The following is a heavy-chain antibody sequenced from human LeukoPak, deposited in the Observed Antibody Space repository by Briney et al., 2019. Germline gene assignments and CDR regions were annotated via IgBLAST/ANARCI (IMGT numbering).Heavy chain of an antibody. D-gene: IGHD3-10*01. CDR3: ARAGGSGLFDY. V-gene: IGHV4-59*01. CDR2: IYYSGST. Sequence: PSETLSLTCTVSGGSISSYYWSWIRKPPGKGLEWMGYIYYSGSTNYNPSLKSRVTISVDTSKNQFSLRLSSVTAADTAVYYCARAGGSGLFDYWGQGTLVTVSS. CDR1: GGSISSYY. J-gene: IGHJ4*02.